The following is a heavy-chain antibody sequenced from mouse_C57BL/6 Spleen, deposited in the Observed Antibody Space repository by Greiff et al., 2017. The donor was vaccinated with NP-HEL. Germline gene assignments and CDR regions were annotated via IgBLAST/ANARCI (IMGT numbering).Heavy chain of an antibody. CDR2: IDPETGGT. CDR3: TKVYGSSYGGYFDY. J-gene: IGHJ2*01. V-gene: IGHV1-15*01. D-gene: IGHD1-1*01. CDR1: GYTFTDYE. Sequence: QVQLQQSGAELVRPGASVTLSCKASGYTFTDYEMHWVKQTPVHGLEWIGAIDPETGGTAYNQKFKGKAILTADKSSSTAYMELRSLTSEDSAVYYCTKVYGSSYGGYFDYWGQGTTLTVSS.